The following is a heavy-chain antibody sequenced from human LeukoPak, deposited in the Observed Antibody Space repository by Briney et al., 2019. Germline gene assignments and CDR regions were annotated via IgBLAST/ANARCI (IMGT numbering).Heavy chain of an antibody. CDR3: ARVLAPGDRALWFGLDV. J-gene: IGHJ6*04. V-gene: IGHV3-30*04. Sequence: HPGGSLRLSCAASGFTFSSYAMHWVRQAPGKGLEWVAVISYDGSNKYYADSVKGRFTISRDNSKNTLYLQMNSLRAEDTAVYYCARVLAPGDRALWFGLDVWGKGTTVTVSS. CDR2: ISYDGSNK. CDR1: GFTFSSYA. D-gene: IGHD3-10*01.